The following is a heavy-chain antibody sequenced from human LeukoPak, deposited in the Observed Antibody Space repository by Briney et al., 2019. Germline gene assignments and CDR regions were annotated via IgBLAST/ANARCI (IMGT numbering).Heavy chain of an antibody. CDR2: IYTSGST. V-gene: IGHV4-4*07. CDR1: GGSISSYY. Sequence: ASETLSLTCTVSGGSISSYYWSWIRQPAGKGLEWIGRIYTSGSTNYNPSLKSRVTMSVDTSKNQFSLKLSSVTAADTAVYYCARDAFVFEWEQQPAFDPWGQGTLVTVSS. J-gene: IGHJ5*02. D-gene: IGHD1-26*01. CDR3: ARDAFVFEWEQQPAFDP.